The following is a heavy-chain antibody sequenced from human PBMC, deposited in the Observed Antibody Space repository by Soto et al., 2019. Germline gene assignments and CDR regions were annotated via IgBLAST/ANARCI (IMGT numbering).Heavy chain of an antibody. V-gene: IGHV3-48*01. CDR3: XXAXXXXXDV. J-gene: IGHJ6*02. CDR1: GFTFSLYS. CDR2: ISRSSTGI. Sequence: EVQLVESGGGLVQPGGSLRLSCAASGFTFSLYSMSWVRQAPGKGLEWVSYISRSSTGIHHADSVKGRFTISRDDATXXXXXXXXXXXXXXXXXXXXXXAXXXXXDVWGPGTTVSISS.